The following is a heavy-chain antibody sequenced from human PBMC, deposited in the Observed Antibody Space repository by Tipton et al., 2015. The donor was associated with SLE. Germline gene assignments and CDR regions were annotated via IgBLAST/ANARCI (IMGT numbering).Heavy chain of an antibody. CDR2: INHSGST. Sequence: TLSLTCAVYGGSFSGYYWSWIRQPPGKGPEWIGEINHSGSTNYNPSLKSRVTISVDTSKNQFSLKLSSVTAADTAVYYCARGRVVVNAYYFDYWGQGTLVTVSS. CDR1: GGSFSGYY. V-gene: IGHV4-34*01. J-gene: IGHJ4*02. D-gene: IGHD3-22*01. CDR3: ARGRVVVNAYYFDY.